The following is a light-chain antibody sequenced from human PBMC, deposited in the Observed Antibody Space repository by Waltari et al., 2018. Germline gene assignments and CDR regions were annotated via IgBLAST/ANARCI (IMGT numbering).Light chain of an antibody. CDR3: QQTYSNPPT. J-gene: IGKJ1*01. CDR1: ENIQRY. V-gene: IGKV1-39*01. CDR2: AAS. Sequence: DIQLTQSPPSLSASIGDRITISCRASENIQRYLNWYQQKPGKAPSLLMFAASTLESGVPSTFSGSGSGTDFTLTISSLQPADLATYYCQQTYSNPPTFGQGTKVEIK.